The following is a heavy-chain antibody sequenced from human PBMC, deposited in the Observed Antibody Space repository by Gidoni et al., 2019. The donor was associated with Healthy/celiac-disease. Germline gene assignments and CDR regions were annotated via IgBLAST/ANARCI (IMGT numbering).Heavy chain of an antibody. Sequence: QVQLVQSGAEVKKHGASVKVSCKASGYTFTSYYMHWVRQAPGQGLEWMGIINPSGGSKSYEQKLQGRVTMTRDTSTSTDYMELSSRRSEGTAVYYCARGILGATVGFDYWGQGTLVTVSS. CDR1: GYTFTSYY. CDR3: ARGILGATVGFDY. V-gene: IGHV1-46*01. CDR2: INPSGGSK. D-gene: IGHD1-26*01. J-gene: IGHJ4*02.